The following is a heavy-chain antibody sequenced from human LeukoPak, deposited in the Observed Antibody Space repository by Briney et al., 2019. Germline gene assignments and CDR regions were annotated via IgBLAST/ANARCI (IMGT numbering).Heavy chain of an antibody. Sequence: GGSLRLSCAASGFTFSSYWMSWVRQAPGKGLEWVSTIDFSGDYIYYADSLKGRFTISRDNAKNSVHLQMNSLRAEDTAVYYCARSVFSGVVAAQHEFDDWGQGTLVTVSS. CDR1: GFTFSSYW. J-gene: IGHJ4*02. D-gene: IGHD2-15*01. V-gene: IGHV3-21*01. CDR2: IDFSGDYI. CDR3: ARSVFSGVVAAQHEFDD.